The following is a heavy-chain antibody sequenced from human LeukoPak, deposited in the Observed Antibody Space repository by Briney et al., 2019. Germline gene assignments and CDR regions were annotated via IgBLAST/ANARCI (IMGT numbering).Heavy chain of an antibody. J-gene: IGHJ3*02. D-gene: IGHD2-15*01. V-gene: IGHV1-2*02. CDR1: AYTFTGDN. CDR3: AREDCSGGSCYSLSLTPVFHVFDI. Sequence: ASVTVSCKDSAYTFTGDNIHWVRQAPGQGLEWMGWITPNSAGTNYAQKFQGRVTMTTDTSTSTAYMELRSLRSDDTAVYYCAREDCSGGSCYSLSLTPVFHVFDIWGQGTMVTVSS. CDR2: ITPNSAGT.